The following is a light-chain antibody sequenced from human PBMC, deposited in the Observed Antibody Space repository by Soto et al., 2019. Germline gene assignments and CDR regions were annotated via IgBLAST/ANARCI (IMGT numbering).Light chain of an antibody. CDR2: DAS. V-gene: IGKV3-11*01. CDR1: QSVSSY. CDR3: QQRSNWPPRST. J-gene: IGKJ4*01. Sequence: EIVLTQSPATLSLSPGERATLSCRASQSVSSYLAWYQQKVGQAPRLLIYDASNRATGIPARFSGSGSGTDFTRTISSLEPEDFAVYYCQQRSNWPPRSTFGGGTKVEIK.